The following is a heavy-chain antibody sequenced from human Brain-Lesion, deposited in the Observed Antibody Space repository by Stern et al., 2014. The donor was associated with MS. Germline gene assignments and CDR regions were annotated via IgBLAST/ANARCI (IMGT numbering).Heavy chain of an antibody. Sequence: EVQLEESGGDLVQPGGSLRLSCTASGFTFSTYWMHWVRQAPGTGLVWVSRINGDGSRSSYADSVKGRFTISRDNAKNTLYVQMNSLRVEDTAVYYCARAHVDTWDWFDPWGQGTLVTVSS. CDR3: ARAHVDTWDWFDP. J-gene: IGHJ5*02. CDR1: GFTFSTYW. V-gene: IGHV3-74*02. CDR2: INGDGSRS. D-gene: IGHD5-18*01.